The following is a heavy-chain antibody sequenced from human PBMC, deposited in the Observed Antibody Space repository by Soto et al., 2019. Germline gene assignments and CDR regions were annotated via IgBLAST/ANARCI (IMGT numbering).Heavy chain of an antibody. V-gene: IGHV3-21*01. CDR2: ISSSSSYI. D-gene: IGHD3-3*01. CDR1: GFTFSSYS. CDR3: ARDLSSSGFWSGYYTEPS. J-gene: IGHJ3*01. Sequence: PGGSLRLSCAASGFTFSSYSMNWVRQAPGKGLEWVSSISSSSSYIYYADSVKGRFTISRDNAKNSLYLQMNSLRAEDTAVYYCARDLSSSGFWSGYYTEPSWGQGTMVTVSS.